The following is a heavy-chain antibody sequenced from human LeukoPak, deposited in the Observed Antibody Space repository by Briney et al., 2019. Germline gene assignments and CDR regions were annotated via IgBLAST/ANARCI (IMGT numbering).Heavy chain of an antibody. CDR2: IYYSGST. J-gene: IGHJ4*02. D-gene: IGHD6-19*01. CDR1: GGSISSYY. CDR3: ARHRASEQWLQSFDY. Sequence: SETLSLTCTVSGGSISSYYWSWIRQPPGKGLEWIGYIYYSGSTNYNPSLKSRVTMSVDTSKNQFSLKLSSVTAADTAVYYCARHRASEQWLQSFDYWGQGTLVTVSS. V-gene: IGHV4-59*08.